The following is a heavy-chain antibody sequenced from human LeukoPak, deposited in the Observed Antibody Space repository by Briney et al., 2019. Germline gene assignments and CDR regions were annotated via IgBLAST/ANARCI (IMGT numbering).Heavy chain of an antibody. CDR1: GYTFTGYY. J-gene: IGHJ4*02. CDR2: INPNSGGT. CDR3: ARGNDDILTGFYSDY. Sequence: ASVKVSCKASGYTFTGYYMHWVRQAPGQGLEWMGWINPNSGGTNYAQKSQGRVTMTRDTSISTAYMELSRLRSDDTAVYYCARGNDDILTGFYSDYWGQGTLVTVSS. D-gene: IGHD3-9*01. V-gene: IGHV1-2*02.